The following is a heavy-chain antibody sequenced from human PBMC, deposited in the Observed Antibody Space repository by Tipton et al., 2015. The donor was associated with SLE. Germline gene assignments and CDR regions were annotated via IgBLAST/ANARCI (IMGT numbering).Heavy chain of an antibody. CDR1: GFTFSSYG. D-gene: IGHD1-26*01. CDR3: AKDGMLEFSGSHHLDY. V-gene: IGHV3-30*02. CDR2: IRYDGSEK. Sequence: SGFTFSSYGMYWVRQAPGKGLEWVAFIRYDGSEKYYADSVKGRFTISRDNSRNMLHLQMNSLRAEDTAVYYCAKDGMLEFSGSHHLDYWGQGTLVAVPS. J-gene: IGHJ4*02.